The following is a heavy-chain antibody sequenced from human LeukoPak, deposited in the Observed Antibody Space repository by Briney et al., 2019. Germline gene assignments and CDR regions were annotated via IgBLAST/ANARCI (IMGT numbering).Heavy chain of an antibody. D-gene: IGHD5-24*01. CDR3: ARVWLSRGSYWYFDF. Sequence: SETLSLTCTVSGGSISSNYWSWIRQPAGKGLEYIGRIYSSGNTNYNPSLKSRVTMSADTSKNQFSLLLHSVTAADTAVYYCARVWLSRGSYWYFDFWGRGTLVIVSS. J-gene: IGHJ2*01. V-gene: IGHV4-4*07. CDR2: IYSSGNT. CDR1: GGSISSNY.